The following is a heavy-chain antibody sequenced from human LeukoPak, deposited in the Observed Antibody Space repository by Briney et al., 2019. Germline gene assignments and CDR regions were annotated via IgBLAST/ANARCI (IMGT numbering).Heavy chain of an antibody. CDR1: GFTASSNY. D-gene: IGHD6-13*01. Sequence: PGGSLRLSCAASGFTASSNYMSWVRQAPGKGLVWVSRINSDGSSTSYADSVKGRFTISGDNAKNSLYLQMNSLRAEDTAVYYCATSRGSWPDYFDYWGQGTLVTVSS. CDR3: ATSRGSWPDYFDY. V-gene: IGHV3-74*01. CDR2: INSDGSST. J-gene: IGHJ4*02.